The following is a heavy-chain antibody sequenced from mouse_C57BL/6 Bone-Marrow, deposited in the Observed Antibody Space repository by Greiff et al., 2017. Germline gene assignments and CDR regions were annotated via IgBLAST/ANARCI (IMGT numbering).Heavy chain of an antibody. CDR2: IDPENGDT. CDR1: GFNIKDDY. J-gene: IGHJ2*01. Sequence: VQLKESGAELVRPGASVKLSCTASGFNIKDDYMHWVKQRPEQGLEWIGWIDPENGDTEYASKFQGKATITADTSSNPAYLQLSSLTSEDTAVYYCTATVVAEDYWGQGTTLTVSS. V-gene: IGHV14-4*01. D-gene: IGHD1-1*01. CDR3: TATVVAEDY.